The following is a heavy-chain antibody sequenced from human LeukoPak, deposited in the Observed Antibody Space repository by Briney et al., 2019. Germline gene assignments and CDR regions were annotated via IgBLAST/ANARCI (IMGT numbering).Heavy chain of an antibody. CDR1: GGSISSYY. V-gene: IGHV4-59*01. CDR2: IYYSGST. J-gene: IGHJ3*02. Sequence: PAETLSLTCTVSGGSISSYYWNWIRQPPGKGLEWIGYIYYSGSTNYNPSLKSRVTISVDTSKNQFSLKLSSVTYADTAVYYCARDFGGSYSDAFDIWGQGTMVTVSS. CDR3: ARDFGGSYSDAFDI. D-gene: IGHD1-26*01.